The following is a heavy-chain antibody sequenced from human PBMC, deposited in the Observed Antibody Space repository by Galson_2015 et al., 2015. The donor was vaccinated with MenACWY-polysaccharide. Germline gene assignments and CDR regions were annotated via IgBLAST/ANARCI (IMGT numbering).Heavy chain of an antibody. V-gene: IGHV3-23*01. CDR3: AKDLRVGATAGSELDF. D-gene: IGHD1-26*01. CDR2: ISGSGGST. Sequence: SLRLSCAASGFTFSSSGMSWVRQAPGKGLEWVSSISGSGGSTFYADSVKGRFTISRDNSKNTLSLQVNSLRAEDTAKYYCAKDLRVGATAGSELDFWGQGTLVTVSS. J-gene: IGHJ4*02. CDR1: GFTFSSSG.